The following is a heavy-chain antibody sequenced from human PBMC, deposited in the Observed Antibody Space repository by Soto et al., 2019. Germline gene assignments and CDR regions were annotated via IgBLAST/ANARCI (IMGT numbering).Heavy chain of an antibody. V-gene: IGHV3-23*01. D-gene: IGHD1-7*01. CDR1: GFIFRIYD. Sequence: GGSLRLSCATSGFIFRIYDMSWVRQAPGKGLEWVSGISPTGGTTYYADSVKGRFTISRDNSGHTLFLTLKSLRVDDTAIYYCAKLAPELSTSPRYFDSWRQGALVTVPS. J-gene: IGHJ4*03. CDR2: ISPTGGTT. CDR3: AKLAPELSTSPRYFDS.